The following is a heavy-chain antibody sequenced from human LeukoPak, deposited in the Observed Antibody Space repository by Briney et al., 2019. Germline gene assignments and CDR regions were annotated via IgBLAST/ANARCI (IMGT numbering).Heavy chain of an antibody. D-gene: IGHD3-10*01. CDR3: AKASNYGSGSYYPRGVDY. J-gene: IGHJ4*02. CDR2: ISGSGGST. CDR1: GFTFSSYA. V-gene: IGHV3-23*01. Sequence: PGGSQRLSCAASGFTFSSYAMSWVRQAPGKGLEWVSAISGSGGSTYYADSVKGRFTISRDNSKNTLYLQMNSLRAEDTAVYYCAKASNYGSGSYYPRGVDYWGQGTLVTVSS.